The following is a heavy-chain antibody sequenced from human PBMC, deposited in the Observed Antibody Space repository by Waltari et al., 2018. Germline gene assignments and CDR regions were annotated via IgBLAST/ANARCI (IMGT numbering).Heavy chain of an antibody. J-gene: IGHJ3*02. V-gene: IGHV4-31*03. CDR3: ARAVLLWFGEFYAFDI. CDR1: GGSIRSGGYY. Sequence: QVQLQESGPGLVKPSQTLSLTCTVSGGSIRSGGYYWSWIRQHPGKGLEWIGYIYHSGRTYDNPSLKSRVTISVDRSKNQFSLKLSSVTAADTAVYYCARAVLLWFGEFYAFDIWGQGTMVTVSS. CDR2: IYHSGRT. D-gene: IGHD3-10*01.